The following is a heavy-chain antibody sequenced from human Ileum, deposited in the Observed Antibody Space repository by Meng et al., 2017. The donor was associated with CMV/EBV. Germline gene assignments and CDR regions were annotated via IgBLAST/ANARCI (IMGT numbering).Heavy chain of an antibody. J-gene: IGHJ4*02. CDR1: CFIVSKNY. CDR3: ARDLIQPSY. CDR2: VYSGGET. D-gene: IGHD1-14*01. V-gene: IGHV3-53*05. Sequence: LRRSCGAACFIVSKNYMNWFRQAPGKGLESVAVVYSGGETYYADSVKGRFTVSRDNSNNTLYLQMNSLRPDDTAMYYCARDLIQPSYWGQGTLVTVSS.